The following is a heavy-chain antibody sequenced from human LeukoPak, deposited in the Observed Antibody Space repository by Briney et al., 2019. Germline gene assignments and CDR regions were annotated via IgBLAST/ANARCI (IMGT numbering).Heavy chain of an antibody. CDR1: VYTFTSYE. V-gene: IGHV1-8*01. CDR2: MNPNSDNT. D-gene: IGHD3-10*01. J-gene: IGHJ4*02. CDR3: ARRLNYGSGSCPFGY. Sequence: GAAVKVSRKASVYTFTSYEINWVRQATGQGLGWMGWMNPNSDNTGYAKKLQGRDTMTRNTSISTAYMELSSLRSEDTAGDYCARRLNYGSGSCPFGYWGQGTLVTVSS.